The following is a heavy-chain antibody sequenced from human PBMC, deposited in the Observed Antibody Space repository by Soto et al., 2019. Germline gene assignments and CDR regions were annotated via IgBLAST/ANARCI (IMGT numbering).Heavy chain of an antibody. CDR3: ARLIGSSWLDY. CDR1: GDSGSSNSVV. D-gene: IGHD6-13*01. Sequence: QVQLQQSGPGLVKPSQTLSLTCAISGDSGSSNSVVWNWIRQSPSGGLEWLGRTYYRSRWYSEYAISVQSRITVNADTSKNQVSLQLDSVTPDDTAVYYCARLIGSSWLDYWGQGTLVTVSS. J-gene: IGHJ4*02. CDR2: TYYRSRWYS. V-gene: IGHV6-1*01.